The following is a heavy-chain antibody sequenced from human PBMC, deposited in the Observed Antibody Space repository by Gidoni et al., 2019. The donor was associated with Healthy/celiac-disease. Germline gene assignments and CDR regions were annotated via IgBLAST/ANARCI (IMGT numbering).Heavy chain of an antibody. D-gene: IGHD6-13*01. CDR1: GHTFTSYA. CDR2: INAGKGNT. CDR3: ARDRVSGAAGTTNTNWFDP. Sequence: QVQLVQSGAEVTKPGASVMASCKASGHTFTSYAMHWVRQAPGQRLEWMGWINAGKGNTKYSQEFQGRVTITRDTSASTAYMELSSLRSGDTAVYYCARDRVSGAAGTTNTNWFDPWGQGTLVTVSS. V-gene: IGHV1-3*01. J-gene: IGHJ5*02.